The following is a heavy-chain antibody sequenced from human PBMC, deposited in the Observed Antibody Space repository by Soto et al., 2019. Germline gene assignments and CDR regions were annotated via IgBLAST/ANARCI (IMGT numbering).Heavy chain of an antibody. Sequence: QVQLQQWGAGLLKPSETLSLPCAVYGGSFSGYYWSWIRQPPGKGLEWIGEINHSGSTNYNPSLKSRVTISVDTSKNQVSLKLSSVTAADTAVYYCARGRVIAARPADYWGQGTLVTVSS. CDR1: GGSFSGYY. J-gene: IGHJ4*02. CDR3: ARGRVIAARPADY. V-gene: IGHV4-34*01. D-gene: IGHD6-6*01. CDR2: INHSGST.